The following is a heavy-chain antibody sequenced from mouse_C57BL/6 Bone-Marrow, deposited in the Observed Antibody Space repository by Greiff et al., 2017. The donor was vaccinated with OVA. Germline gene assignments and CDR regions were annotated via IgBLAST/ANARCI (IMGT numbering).Heavy chain of an antibody. CDR1: GFTFSDYY. CDR2: ISNGGGST. D-gene: IGHD2-3*01. CDR3: ARRGYYDGYYGAMDY. J-gene: IGHJ4*01. V-gene: IGHV5-12*01. Sequence: DVKLVESGGGLVQPGGSLKLSCAASGFTFSDYYMYWVRQTPEKRLEWVAYISNGGGSTYYPDTVKGRFTISRDNAKNTLYLQMSRLKSEDTAMYYCARRGYYDGYYGAMDYWGQGTSVTVSS.